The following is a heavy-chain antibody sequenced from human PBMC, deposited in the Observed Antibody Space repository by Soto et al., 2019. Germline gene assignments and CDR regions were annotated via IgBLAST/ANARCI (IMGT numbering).Heavy chain of an antibody. D-gene: IGHD6-6*01. CDR2: ISSSGSTI. CDR1: GFTFSSYE. CDR3: ARAIPSIAARPNYYYGMDV. J-gene: IGHJ6*04. Sequence: PGGSLRLSCAASGFTFSSYEMNWVRQAPGKGLEWVSYISSSGSTIYYADSVKGRFTISRDNAKNSLYLQMNSLRAEDTAVYYCARAIPSIAARPNYYYGMDVWGKGTTVTVSS. V-gene: IGHV3-48*03.